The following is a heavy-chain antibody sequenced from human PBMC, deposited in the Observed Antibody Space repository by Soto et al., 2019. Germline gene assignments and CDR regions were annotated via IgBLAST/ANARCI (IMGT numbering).Heavy chain of an antibody. J-gene: IGHJ5*02. V-gene: IGHV4-30-2*01. D-gene: IGHD2-2*01. CDR1: GGSISSGGYS. Sequence: SETLSVTCAVSGGSISSGGYSWIWIRQPPGKGLEWIGYIYHSGSTYYNPSLKSRVTISVDRSKNQFSLKLSSATAADTAVYYCARVPDRWGQGTLVTVS. CDR3: ARVPDR. CDR2: IYHSGST.